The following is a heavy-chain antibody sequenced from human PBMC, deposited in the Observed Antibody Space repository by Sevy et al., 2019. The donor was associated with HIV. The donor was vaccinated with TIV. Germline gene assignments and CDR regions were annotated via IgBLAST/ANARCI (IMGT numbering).Heavy chain of an antibody. D-gene: IGHD3-22*01. J-gene: IGHJ4*02. CDR1: GFTFSSYA. Sequence: GESLKISCAASGFTFSSYAMSWVRQAPGKGLEWVAIIWSDGAYQYHGDSVKGRFTISRDNSKNTLYLQMNNVRVEDTAVYYCARGGYYYDNAAYYALDSWGQGTLVTVSS. CDR2: IWSDGAYQ. V-gene: IGHV3-33*08. CDR3: ARGGYYYDNAAYYALDS.